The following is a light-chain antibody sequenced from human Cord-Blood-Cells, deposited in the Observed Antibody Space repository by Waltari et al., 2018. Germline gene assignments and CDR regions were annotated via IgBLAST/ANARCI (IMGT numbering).Light chain of an antibody. V-gene: IGKV1-39*01. CDR2: AAS. CDR1: QSISSY. Sequence: DIQMTQSPSSLSASVGDRVTITCRASQSISSYLNWYQQKPGKAPKLLIYAASSLQSGVPSRFSGSGAGTDITLTISSLQSEDFATYYCQQRYSTPLTFGGGTKVEIK. J-gene: IGKJ4*01. CDR3: QQRYSTPLT.